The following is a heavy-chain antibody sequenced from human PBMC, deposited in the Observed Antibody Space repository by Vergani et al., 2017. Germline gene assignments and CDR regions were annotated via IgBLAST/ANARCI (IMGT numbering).Heavy chain of an antibody. CDR1: GGSFSGYY. V-gene: IGHV4-34*09. J-gene: IGHJ6*02. D-gene: IGHD3-22*01. Sequence: QLQLQESGSGLVKPSQTLSLTCAVYGGSFSGYYWSWIRQPPGKGLEWIGEINHSGSTNYNPSLKSRGTISVDTSKNQFSLKLSSVTAADTAVYYCARAGSSGHWGMDVWGQGTTVTVSS. CDR3: ARAGSSGHWGMDV. CDR2: INHSGST.